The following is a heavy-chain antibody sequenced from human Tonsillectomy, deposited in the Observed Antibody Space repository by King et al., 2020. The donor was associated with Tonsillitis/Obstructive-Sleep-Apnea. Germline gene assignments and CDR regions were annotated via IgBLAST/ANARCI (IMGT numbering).Heavy chain of an antibody. Sequence: QLVQSGAEVKKPGASVKVSCKASGYTFTNTMHWVRQAPGQRLEWMGRISPANGDTDSSQKFQGRVTITSDTSATTVYMELSSLRSDDTAVYYCARDDGTTWLLDYRGQGTLVTVSS. V-gene: IGHV1-3*01. D-gene: IGHD1-14*01. CDR3: ARDDGTTWLLDY. J-gene: IGHJ4*02. CDR2: ISPANGDT. CDR1: GYTFTNT.